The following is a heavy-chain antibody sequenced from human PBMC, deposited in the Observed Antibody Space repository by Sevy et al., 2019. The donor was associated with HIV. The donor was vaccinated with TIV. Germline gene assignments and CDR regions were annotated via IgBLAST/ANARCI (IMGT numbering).Heavy chain of an antibody. D-gene: IGHD3-22*01. V-gene: IGHV3-48*03. CDR3: ARVFEPITMIVVVAIDY. J-gene: IGHJ4*02. CDR1: GFTFSSYE. Sequence: GGSLRLSCPASGFTFSSYEMNWVRQAPGKGLEWVSYISSSGSTIYYADSVKGRFTISRDNAKNSLYLQMNSLRAEDTAVYYCARVFEPITMIVVVAIDYWGQGTLVTVSS. CDR2: ISSSGSTI.